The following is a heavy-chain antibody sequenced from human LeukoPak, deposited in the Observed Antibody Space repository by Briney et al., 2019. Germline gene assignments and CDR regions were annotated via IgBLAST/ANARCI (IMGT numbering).Heavy chain of an antibody. D-gene: IGHD3-22*01. CDR3: AEITVASSHYYDSRGYYYGGVFDY. J-gene: IGHJ4*02. Sequence: SETLSLTCTVSGGAISSSSYYWGWIRQPPGKGLEWTGSIYYSGSTYYNPSLKSRVTISVHTSKSQFSLQLSSVPAADTAVYYCAEITVASSHYYDSRGYYYGGVFDYWGPGTLVTVSS. CDR1: GGAISSSSYY. V-gene: IGHV4-39*01. CDR2: IYYSGST.